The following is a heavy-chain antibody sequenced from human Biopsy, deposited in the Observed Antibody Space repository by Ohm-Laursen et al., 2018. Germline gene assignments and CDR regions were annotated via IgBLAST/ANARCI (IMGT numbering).Heavy chain of an antibody. CDR2: IKRDGSQS. CDR3: AKCMTGGSNYYFHH. V-gene: IGHV3-7*02. D-gene: IGHD2-8*01. CDR1: GFTFSTYW. J-gene: IGHJ4*02. Sequence: GSLRLSCAASGFTFSTYWMTWVRQAPGKGLEWVANIKRDGSQSNHADSVKGRFTISRDNAKNSLYLQMNSLRAEDTAVYYCAKCMTGGSNYYFHHCGQGTLVTVSS.